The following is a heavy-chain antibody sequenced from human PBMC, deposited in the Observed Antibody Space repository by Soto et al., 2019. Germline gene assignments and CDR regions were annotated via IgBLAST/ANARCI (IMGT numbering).Heavy chain of an antibody. J-gene: IGHJ4*02. Sequence: EVQLVESGGDLVQPGGSLRLSCAASGFTFSTHWMSWVRQAPGKGLEWVANINDDGSERNYADSVRGRFSVSRDNAKNSLFLQMIGLRVEDTALYYCAKDVRWGQGTQVTVSS. CDR2: INDDGSER. CDR1: GFTFSTHW. V-gene: IGHV3-7*05. CDR3: AKDVR.